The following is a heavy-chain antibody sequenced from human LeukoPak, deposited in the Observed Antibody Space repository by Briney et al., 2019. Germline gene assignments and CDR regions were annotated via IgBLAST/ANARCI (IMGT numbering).Heavy chain of an antibody. CDR1: GFTFSSYG. V-gene: IGHV3-23*01. CDR3: ARVGDSGSYYYYYYYYMDV. Sequence: PGGSLRLSCAASGFTFSSYGMSWVRQAPGKGLEWVSAISVSGGSTFYADSVKGRFTISRDNAKNTLYLQMNSLRAEDTAVYYCARVGDSGSYYYYYYYYMDVWGKGTTVTVSS. J-gene: IGHJ6*03. CDR2: ISVSGGST. D-gene: IGHD1-26*01.